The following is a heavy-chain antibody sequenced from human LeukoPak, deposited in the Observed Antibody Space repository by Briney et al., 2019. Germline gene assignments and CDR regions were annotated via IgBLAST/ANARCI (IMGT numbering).Heavy chain of an antibody. CDR3: AKGGTIFGVVRDAFDI. CDR1: GFTFSSYA. D-gene: IGHD3-3*01. CDR2: ISYDGSNK. V-gene: IGHV3-30-3*01. J-gene: IGHJ3*02. Sequence: GGSLRLSCAASGFTFSSYAMHWVRQAPGKGLEWVAVISYDGSNKYYADSVKGRFTISRDNSKNTLYLQMNSLRAEDMALYYCAKGGTIFGVVRDAFDIWGQGTMVTVSS.